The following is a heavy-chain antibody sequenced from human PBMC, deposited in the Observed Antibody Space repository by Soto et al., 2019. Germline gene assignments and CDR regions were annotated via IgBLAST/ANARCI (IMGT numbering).Heavy chain of an antibody. CDR2: ISAYNGNT. CDR1: GYTFTSYG. J-gene: IGHJ3*02. D-gene: IGHD5-18*01. V-gene: IGHV1-18*01. CDR3: ARSGGYSYGYRVGAFDI. Sequence: ASVTVSCQPAGYTFTSYGISWVRQAPGQGLEWMGWISAYNGNTNYAQKLQGRVTMTTDTSTSTAYMELRSLRSDDTAVYYCARSGGYSYGYRVGAFDIWGQGTMVTVSS.